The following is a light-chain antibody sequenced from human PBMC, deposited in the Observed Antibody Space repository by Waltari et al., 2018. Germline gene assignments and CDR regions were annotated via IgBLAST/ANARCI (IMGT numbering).Light chain of an antibody. CDR1: TSNIRPNY. Sequence: QSVLTRPPSASGTPGQRVTISCSGSTSNIRPNYVYWYQQLPGTAPKLLIYMNNRRPSGVPDRFSGSKSGTSASLAISGLRSEDEADYYCATWDDSLMQGVFGGGTKLTVL. CDR3: ATWDDSLMQGV. V-gene: IGLV1-47*01. J-gene: IGLJ3*02. CDR2: MNN.